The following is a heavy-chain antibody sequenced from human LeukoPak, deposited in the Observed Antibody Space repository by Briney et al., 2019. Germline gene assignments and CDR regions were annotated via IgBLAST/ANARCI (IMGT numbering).Heavy chain of an antibody. CDR1: GYTFTDYY. D-gene: IGHD3-22*01. J-gene: IGHJ4*02. CDR3: ARDHYYDSSGYYWRLVY. CDR2: INPNSGGT. V-gene: IGHV1-2*02. Sequence: ASVKVSCKASGYTFTDYYIHWVRQAPGQGLEWMGRINPNSGGTNYAQKFQGRVTMTRDTSISTAYMELSSLISDDTAVYYCARDHYYDSSGYYWRLVYWGQGTLVTVSS.